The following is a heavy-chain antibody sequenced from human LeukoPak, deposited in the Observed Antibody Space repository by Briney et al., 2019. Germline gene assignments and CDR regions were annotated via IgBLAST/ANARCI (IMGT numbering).Heavy chain of an antibody. D-gene: IGHD1-26*01. J-gene: IGHJ5*02. V-gene: IGHV3-21*01. Sequence: GGSLRLSCAASGFTFSSYSMNWVRQAPGKGLEWVSSISNSSSYIYYADSVKGRFTISRDNAKNSLYLQMNSLRAEDTAVYYCATYSGSYSDWFDPWGQGTLVTVSS. CDR2: ISNSSSYI. CDR1: GFTFSSYS. CDR3: ATYSGSYSDWFDP.